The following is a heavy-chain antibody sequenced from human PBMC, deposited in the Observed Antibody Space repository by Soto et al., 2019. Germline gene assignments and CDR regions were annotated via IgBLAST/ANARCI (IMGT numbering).Heavy chain of an antibody. Sequence: PSETLSLPCDVYAGTFSGYYWSWIRQPPGKGLERIGEINHSGNTNYNPSLKSRVTISVDTSKSQFSRKLSSVPAAETAVYYCARGPSSYGPAFDYWGQGSLVAVSS. CDR3: ARGPSSYGPAFDY. V-gene: IGHV4-34*01. J-gene: IGHJ4*02. D-gene: IGHD5-18*01. CDR2: INHSGNT. CDR1: AGTFSGYY.